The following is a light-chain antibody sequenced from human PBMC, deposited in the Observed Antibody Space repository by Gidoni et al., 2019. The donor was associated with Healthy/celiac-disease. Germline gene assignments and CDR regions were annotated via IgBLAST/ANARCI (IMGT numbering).Light chain of an antibody. CDR2: LGS. CDR3: MQALQTLLT. CDR1: QSLLHSNGYNY. Sequence: MTQSPTTLPVTPGEPASISCRSSQSLLHSNGYNYLDWYLQKPGQSPQLLIYLGSNRASGVPDRFSGSGSGTDFTLKISRVEAEDVGVYYCMQALQTLLTFXGXTKVEIK. V-gene: IGKV2-28*01. J-gene: IGKJ4*01.